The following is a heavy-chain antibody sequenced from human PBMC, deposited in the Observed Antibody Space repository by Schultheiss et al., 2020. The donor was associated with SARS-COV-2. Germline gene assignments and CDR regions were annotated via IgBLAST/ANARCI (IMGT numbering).Heavy chain of an antibody. CDR1: GFTFSDYY. J-gene: IGHJ6*03. D-gene: IGHD3-3*01. V-gene: IGHV3-11*04. CDR2: ISGSGGST. Sequence: GGSLRLSCAASGFTFSDYYMSWIRQAPGKGLEWVSAISGSGGSTYYADSVKGRFSISWDNTKNSLYLQMNSLRAEDTAVYYCARDGGGYDFWSGYVGYYYYYMDVWGKGTTVTVSS. CDR3: ARDGGGYDFWSGYVGYYYYYMDV.